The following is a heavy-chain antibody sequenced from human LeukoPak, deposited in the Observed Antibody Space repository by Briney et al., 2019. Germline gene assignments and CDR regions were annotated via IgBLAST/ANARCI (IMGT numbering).Heavy chain of an antibody. J-gene: IGHJ4*02. CDR1: GFTFSSYA. D-gene: IGHD6-6*01. Sequence: TGGSLRLSCAASGFTFSSYAMSWVRQAPGKGLEWVSSISSTGTYIYYADSLKGRFTISRDNAKNSLFLQMNSLRADDTAVYYCARAGSSSSRAQFDYWGQGTLVTVSS. CDR3: ARAGSSSSRAQFDY. V-gene: IGHV3-21*01. CDR2: ISSTGTYI.